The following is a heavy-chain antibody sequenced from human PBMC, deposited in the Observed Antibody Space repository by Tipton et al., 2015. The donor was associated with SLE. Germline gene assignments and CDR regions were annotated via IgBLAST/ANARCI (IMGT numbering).Heavy chain of an antibody. Sequence: SLRLSCAASGFTFSSYTMHCVRQAPGKGLEWVALISYDGGNKYYADSVKGRFTLSRDNSKNTLYVQMNSLRAEDTAVYFCARETGGAFDIWGQGTVVTVSS. CDR3: ARETGGAFDI. J-gene: IGHJ3*02. CDR1: GFTFSSYT. CDR2: ISYDGGNK. V-gene: IGHV3-30*04. D-gene: IGHD1-26*01.